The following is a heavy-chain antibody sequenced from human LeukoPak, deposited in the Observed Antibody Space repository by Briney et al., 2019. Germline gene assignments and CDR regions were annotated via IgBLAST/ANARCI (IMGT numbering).Heavy chain of an antibody. V-gene: IGHV3-21*04. CDR2: ISGSAISI. D-gene: IGHD1-14*01. J-gene: IGHJ6*02. CDR1: GFTFNRFT. CDR3: ARDISV. Sequence: PGGSLRLSCDTSGFTFNRFTMSWVRQAPGKGLEWVSSISGSAISIDYADSVKGRFTISRDNAKNSLYLQMNSLRAEDTAVYYCARDISVWGQGTTVTVSS.